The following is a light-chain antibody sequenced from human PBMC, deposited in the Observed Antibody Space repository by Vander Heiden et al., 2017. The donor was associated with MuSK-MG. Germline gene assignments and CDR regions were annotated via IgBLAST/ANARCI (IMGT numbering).Light chain of an antibody. CDR2: GAS. V-gene: IGKV3-15*01. Sequence: IVMTQSPATLSVSPGERATLSCSASQSVSNNLAWDQQKPCQAPRLLIYGASTRATGIQARFSGRGSGTELTLTSFSLQSEDFAVYYCAQYNYRLFGHGTKVDVK. J-gene: IGKJ3*01. CDR1: QSVSNN. CDR3: AQYNYRL.